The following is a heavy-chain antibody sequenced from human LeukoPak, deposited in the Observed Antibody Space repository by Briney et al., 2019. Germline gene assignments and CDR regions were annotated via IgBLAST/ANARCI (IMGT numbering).Heavy chain of an antibody. V-gene: IGHV1-2*02. CDR1: GGTFSSYA. J-gene: IGHJ4*02. CDR2: INPNSGGT. D-gene: IGHD3-9*01. CDR3: AVLRYFDWLSNFDY. Sequence: GASVKVSCKASGGTFSSYAISWVRQAPGQGLEWMGWINPNSGGTNYAQKFQGRVTMTRDTSISTAYMELSRLRSDDTAVYYCAVLRYFDWLSNFDYWGQGTLVTVSS.